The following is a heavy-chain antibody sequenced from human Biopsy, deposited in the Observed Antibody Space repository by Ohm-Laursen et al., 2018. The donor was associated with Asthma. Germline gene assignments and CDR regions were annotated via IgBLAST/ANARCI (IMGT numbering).Heavy chain of an antibody. CDR2: VCSDESYT. Sequence: SLRLSCAASGFNFMTYGMHWVRQVPGKGLEWVAAVCSDESYTDHADSVKGRFTISRDNSKNMLHLQMNSLSPEDTAVYYCARDFSRAIMIGGGREHYFDFWGQGTLVTVSS. CDR1: GFNFMTYG. CDR3: ARDFSRAIMIGGGREHYFDF. V-gene: IGHV3-33*01. D-gene: IGHD3-16*01. J-gene: IGHJ4*02.